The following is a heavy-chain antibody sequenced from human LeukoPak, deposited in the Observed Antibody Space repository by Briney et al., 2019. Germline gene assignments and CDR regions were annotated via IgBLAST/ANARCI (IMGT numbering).Heavy chain of an antibody. Sequence: PGGSLRLSCAASGFTFSSYWMSWVRQAPGKGLEWVANIKQDGSEKYYADSVKGRFTISRDNSKNTLYLQMNSLRAEDTAVCYCAAPSSPPTAAADYWGQGTLVTVSS. V-gene: IGHV3-7*01. J-gene: IGHJ4*02. CDR2: IKQDGSEK. CDR1: GFTFSSYW. CDR3: AAPSSPPTAAADY. D-gene: IGHD6-13*01.